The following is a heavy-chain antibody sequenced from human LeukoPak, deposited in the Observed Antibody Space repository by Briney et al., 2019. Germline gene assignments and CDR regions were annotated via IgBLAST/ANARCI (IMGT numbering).Heavy chain of an antibody. CDR1: GYTFTGHY. CDR3: ARELIAAAEDI. CDR2: INPNNGGT. Sequence: ASVKVSCKPSGYTFTGHYIHWVRQAPGQGLEWMGWINPNNGGTNYAQKFQGRVTMTRNTSISTAYMELSSLRSEDTAVYYCARELIAAAEDIWGQGTMVTVSS. J-gene: IGHJ3*02. V-gene: IGHV1-2*02. D-gene: IGHD6-13*01.